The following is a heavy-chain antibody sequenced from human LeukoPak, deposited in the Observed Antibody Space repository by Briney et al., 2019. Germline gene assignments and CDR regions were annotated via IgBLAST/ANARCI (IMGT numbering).Heavy chain of an antibody. D-gene: IGHD3-3*01. V-gene: IGHV1-18*01. CDR2: ISAYNGNT. Sequence: GASVKVSCKASGYTFTSYGISWVRQAPGQGLEWMGWISAYNGNTNYAQKLQGRVTMTTDTSTSTAYMELRNLRSDDTAVYYCARDHARFLEWLSNWFDPWGQGTLVTVSS. CDR3: ARDHARFLEWLSNWFDP. CDR1: GYTFTSYG. J-gene: IGHJ5*02.